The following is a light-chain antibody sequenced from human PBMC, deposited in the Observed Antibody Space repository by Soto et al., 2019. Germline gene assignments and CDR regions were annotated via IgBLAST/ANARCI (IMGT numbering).Light chain of an antibody. J-gene: IGKJ5*01. CDR3: QQRSDWSSIT. CDR1: QSISSY. V-gene: IGKV3-11*01. CDR2: DAS. Sequence: EIVLTQSPATLSLSPGERATLSCGASQSISSYLAWYQQKAGQAPRLLIYDASNRATGIPARFSGSGSGTDFTLTISSLDPEDSAVYYCQQRSDWSSITFGQGTRLEIK.